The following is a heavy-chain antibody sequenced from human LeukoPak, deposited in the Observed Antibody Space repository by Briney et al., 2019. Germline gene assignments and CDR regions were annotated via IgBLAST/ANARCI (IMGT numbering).Heavy chain of an antibody. V-gene: IGHV1-69*04. CDR1: GGTFSSYA. J-gene: IGHJ5*02. CDR3: AREVVTTNRNWFDP. Sequence: GSSVKVSCKASGGTFSSYAISWVRQAPGRGLEWMGRIIPIFGIANYAQKFQGRVTITADKSTSTAYMELSSLRSEDTAVYYCAREVVTTNRNWFDPWGQGTLVTVSS. CDR2: IIPIFGIA. D-gene: IGHD4-11*01.